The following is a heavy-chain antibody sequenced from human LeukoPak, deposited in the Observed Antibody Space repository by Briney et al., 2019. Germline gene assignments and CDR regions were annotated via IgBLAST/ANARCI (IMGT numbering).Heavy chain of an antibody. CDR1: GYTFTSYG. Sequence: ASVKVSCKASGYTFTSYGISWVRQAPGQGLEWMGWISAYNGNTNYAQKLQGRVTMTTDTSTSTAYMELRSLRSDDTAVYYCVRDQGYYYGSGSYYNVGRDWFDPWGQGTLVTVSS. V-gene: IGHV1-18*04. D-gene: IGHD3-10*01. J-gene: IGHJ5*02. CDR2: ISAYNGNT. CDR3: VRDQGYYYGSGSYYNVGRDWFDP.